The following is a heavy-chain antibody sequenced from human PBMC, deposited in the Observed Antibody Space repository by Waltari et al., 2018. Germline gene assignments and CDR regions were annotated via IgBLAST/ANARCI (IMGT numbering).Heavy chain of an antibody. D-gene: IGHD1-1*01. CDR2: IWYDGVDK. CDR3: ARDYNSRVDY. V-gene: IGHV3-33*08. CDR1: GFIFRDHA. Sequence: QVHLVESGGGVVQPGKSLRLSCVASGFIFRDHAMHWVRQTPGKGLHWVARIWYDGVDKWYADALKGRFTISRDNSKSTLYLQIDSLRSEDTAVYYGARDYNSRVDYWGQGILVTVSS. J-gene: IGHJ4*02.